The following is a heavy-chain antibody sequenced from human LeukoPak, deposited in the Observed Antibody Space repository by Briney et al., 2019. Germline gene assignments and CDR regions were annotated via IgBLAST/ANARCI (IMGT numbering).Heavy chain of an antibody. CDR3: ARVLQYGTDFDY. CDR2: ISSSSSYI. J-gene: IGHJ4*02. D-gene: IGHD1-26*01. CDR1: GFTFSSYS. Sequence: PGGSLRLSCTISGFTFSSYSMNWVRQAPGKGLEWVSSISSSSSYIYYADSVKGRFTISRDNAKNSLYLQMNSLRAEDTAVYYCARVLQYGTDFDYWGQGTLVTVSS. V-gene: IGHV3-21*01.